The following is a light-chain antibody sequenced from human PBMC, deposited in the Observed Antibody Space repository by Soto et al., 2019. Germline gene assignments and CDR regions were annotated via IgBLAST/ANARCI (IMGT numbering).Light chain of an antibody. Sequence: QSALTQPASVSGSPGQSITISCTGTSSDVGSYNLVSWYQQHPGKAPKLMIYEVSKRPSGVSNRFSGSKSGNTASLTISGLQAEDEADYYCCSYAGSSTLVFGTGTKV. CDR1: SSDVGSYNL. V-gene: IGLV2-23*02. CDR2: EVS. J-gene: IGLJ1*01. CDR3: CSYAGSSTLV.